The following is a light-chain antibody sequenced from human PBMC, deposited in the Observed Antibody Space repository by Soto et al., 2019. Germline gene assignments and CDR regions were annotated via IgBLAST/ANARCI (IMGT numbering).Light chain of an antibody. Sequence: DIQMTQSPSSLSASVGDRVTITCRARQSISSYLNWYQQKPGKAPKLLIYAASSLQSGVPSRFSGSGSGTDFTLTISSLQPEDFATYYCQQSYSTPNTFGQGPKLEIK. J-gene: IGKJ2*01. V-gene: IGKV1-39*01. CDR3: QQSYSTPNT. CDR1: QSISSY. CDR2: AAS.